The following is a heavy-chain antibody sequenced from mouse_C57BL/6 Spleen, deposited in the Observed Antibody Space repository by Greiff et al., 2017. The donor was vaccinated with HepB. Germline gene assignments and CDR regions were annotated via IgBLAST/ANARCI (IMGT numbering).Heavy chain of an antibody. D-gene: IGHD1-1*01. J-gene: IGHJ1*03. Sequence: EVQLVESGGGLVQSGRSLRLSCATSGFTFSDFYMEWVRQAPGKGLEWIAASRNKANDYTTEYSASVKGRFIVSRDTSQSILYLQMNALRAEDTAIYYCARDALSDYYGSSYWYFDVWGTGTTVTVSS. CDR2: SRNKANDYTT. CDR1: GFTFSDFY. CDR3: ARDALSDYYGSSYWYFDV. V-gene: IGHV7-1*01.